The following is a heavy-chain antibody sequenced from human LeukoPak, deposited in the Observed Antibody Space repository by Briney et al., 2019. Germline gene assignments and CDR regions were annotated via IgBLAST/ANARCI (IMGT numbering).Heavy chain of an antibody. CDR1: GGSISSGGYY. J-gene: IGHJ3*02. V-gene: IGHV4-30-2*01. CDR3: ARVPHTDAFDI. Sequence: SETLSLTCTVSGGSISSGGYYWSWIRQPPGKGLEWIGYIYHSGSTYYNPSLKSRVTISVDRSKNQFSLKLSSVTAADTAVYYCARVPHTDAFDIWGQGTMVTVSS. CDR2: IYHSGST.